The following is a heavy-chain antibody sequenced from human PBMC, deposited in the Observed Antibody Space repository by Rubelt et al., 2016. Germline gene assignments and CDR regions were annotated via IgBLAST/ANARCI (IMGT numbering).Heavy chain of an antibody. CDR2: IKYDGSVT. Sequence: VHLVESGGGVVQPGRYLRLSCAASGFTFSSSWMNWVRQALGKGLEWMASIKYDGSVTCYVDSVKGRFTISREDAKNSLYLQMNSLRAEDTAVYYCARTNAMNVWGQGTTVTVSS. CDR1: GFTFSSSW. J-gene: IGHJ6*02. CDR3: ARTNAMNV. V-gene: IGHV3-7*01.